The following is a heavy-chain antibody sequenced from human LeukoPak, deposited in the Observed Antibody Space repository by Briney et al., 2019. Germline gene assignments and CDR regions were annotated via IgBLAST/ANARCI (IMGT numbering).Heavy chain of an antibody. Sequence: GGSLRPSCAASGFTVRSNYISWVRQAPGKGLEWISVIYSGGSTFYADSVKGRFTVSRNTSKNTLFLQMDSLRTEDTAVYFCARSTYAYFDSWGQGTLVTVPS. D-gene: IGHD5/OR15-5a*01. CDR2: IYSGGST. CDR1: GFTVRSNY. V-gene: IGHV3-53*04. CDR3: ARSTYAYFDS. J-gene: IGHJ4*02.